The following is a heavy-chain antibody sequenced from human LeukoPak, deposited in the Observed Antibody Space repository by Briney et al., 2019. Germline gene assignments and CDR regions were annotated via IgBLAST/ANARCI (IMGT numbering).Heavy chain of an antibody. CDR2: IYHSGST. CDR3: ARDGWDYDAFDI. Sequence: SQTLSLTCTVSGGSISSGSYYWSWIRQPAGKGLEWIGSIYHSGSTYYNPSLKSRVTISVDTSKNQFSLKLSSVTAADTAVYYCARDGWDYDAFDIWGQGTMVTVSS. CDR1: GGSISSGSYY. V-gene: IGHV4-61*02. J-gene: IGHJ3*02. D-gene: IGHD1-26*01.